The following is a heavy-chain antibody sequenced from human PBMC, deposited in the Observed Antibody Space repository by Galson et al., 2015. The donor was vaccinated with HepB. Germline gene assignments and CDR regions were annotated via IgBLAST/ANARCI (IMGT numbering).Heavy chain of an antibody. V-gene: IGHV2-70*11. CDR3: ARTPVATITGFDY. Sequence: PALVKPTQTLTLPCTFSGFSLSTSGMCVSWIRQPPGKALEWLARIDWDDDKYYSTSLKTRLTISKDTSRNQVVLTMTNMDPVDTATYHCARTPVATITGFDYWGQETLVTVSS. D-gene: IGHD5-12*01. J-gene: IGHJ4*02. CDR1: GFSLSTSGMC. CDR2: IDWDDDK.